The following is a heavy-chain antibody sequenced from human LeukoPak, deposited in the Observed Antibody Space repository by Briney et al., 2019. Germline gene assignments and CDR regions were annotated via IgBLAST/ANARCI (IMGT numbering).Heavy chain of an antibody. Sequence: ASVKVSCKASGYTFTSYGISWVRQAPGQGFEWMGWISPYNGNTNYAQKLQGRVTMTTDTSTTTAYMELRSLRSDDTAVYYCASAPYYYDSSGYFFEYFQHWGQGTLVTVSS. D-gene: IGHD3-22*01. V-gene: IGHV1-18*01. CDR3: ASAPYYYDSSGYFFEYFQH. J-gene: IGHJ1*01. CDR1: GYTFTSYG. CDR2: ISPYNGNT.